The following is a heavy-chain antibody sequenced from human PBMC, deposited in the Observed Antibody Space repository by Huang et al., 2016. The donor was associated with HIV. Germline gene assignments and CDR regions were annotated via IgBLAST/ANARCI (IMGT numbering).Heavy chain of an antibody. J-gene: IGHJ4*02. CDR1: GFTVSGDW. D-gene: IGHD2-15*01. V-gene: IGHV3-53*01. CDR2: LYSGGST. Sequence: EVQLVESGGGLIQPGGSLRLSCAASGFTVSGDWSTWVRQAPGKGLEGVSVLYSGGSTFYADSVNGRFTISRDTSKDTLFLQMNSLRAEDTAVYYCATGRLHSEYYFDNWGQGTLVTVSS. CDR3: ATGRLHSEYYFDN.